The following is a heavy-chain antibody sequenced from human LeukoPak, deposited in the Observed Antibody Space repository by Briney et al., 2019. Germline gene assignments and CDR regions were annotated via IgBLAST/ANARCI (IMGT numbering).Heavy chain of an antibody. CDR2: IYHSGST. Sequence: SGTLSLTCAVSGGSISSSNWWSWVRQPPGKGLEWIGEIYHSGSTNYNPSLKSRVTISVDKSKNQFSLKLSSVTAADTAVYYCARGGSSSWVVDAGYWYFDLWGRGTLVTVSS. CDR3: ARGGSSSWVVDAGYWYFDL. J-gene: IGHJ2*01. V-gene: IGHV4-4*02. CDR1: GGSISSSNW. D-gene: IGHD6-13*01.